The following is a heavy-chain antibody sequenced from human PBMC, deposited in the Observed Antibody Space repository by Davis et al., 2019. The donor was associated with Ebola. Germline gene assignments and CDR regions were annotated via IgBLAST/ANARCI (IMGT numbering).Heavy chain of an antibody. CDR3: ARLSGLFSSSSGALYFDL. V-gene: IGHV4-39*06. Sequence: SETLSLTCSVSGGSISSGTYYWGWVRQPPGKGLEWLGAIYYNGRTYYNSSLEGRGTISLATSKNQFALKLRSVTAADTAVYFCARLSGLFSSSSGALYFDLWGRGTLVSVSS. CDR2: IYYNGRT. CDR1: GGSISSGTYY. J-gene: IGHJ2*01. D-gene: IGHD6-6*01.